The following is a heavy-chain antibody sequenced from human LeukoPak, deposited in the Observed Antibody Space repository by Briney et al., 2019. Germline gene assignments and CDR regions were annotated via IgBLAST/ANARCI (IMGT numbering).Heavy chain of an antibody. V-gene: IGHV1-2*02. CDR1: GHTFTGYY. Sequence: ASVKVSRKASGHTFTGYYMHRVRQAPGQGLEGMGWINPNSGGTNHAQKFQGRVSMTRDTSISTAYMELSRLRSDDTAVYYCAQSSGWDSLKYWGQGTLVAVSS. CDR2: INPNSGGT. J-gene: IGHJ4*02. CDR3: AQSSGWDSLKY. D-gene: IGHD6-19*01.